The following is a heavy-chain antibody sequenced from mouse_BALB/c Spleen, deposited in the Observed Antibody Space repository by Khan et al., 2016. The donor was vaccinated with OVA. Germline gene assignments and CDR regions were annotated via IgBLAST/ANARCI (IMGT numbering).Heavy chain of an antibody. CDR3: ARVDGYDVSFAY. J-gene: IGHJ3*01. CDR1: GFTFTSYV. Sequence: VQLKQSGPELVKPGASVKMSCKASGFTFTSYVMHWVKQKPGLGLEWIGYIYPYNDDTKYNEKFKGKATLTSDKSSSTAYMQLSSLTSEDSAIYYCARVDGYDVSFAYWGQGTMVTVSA. CDR2: IYPYNDDT. V-gene: IGHV1S136*01. D-gene: IGHD2-2*01.